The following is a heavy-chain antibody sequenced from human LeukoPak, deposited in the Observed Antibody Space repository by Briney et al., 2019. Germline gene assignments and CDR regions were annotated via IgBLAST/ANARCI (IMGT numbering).Heavy chain of an antibody. D-gene: IGHD2-2*01. J-gene: IGHJ4*02. Sequence: GGSLRLSCAVSGITLSNYGMSWVRQAPGKGLEWVAGLSGSGGGTNYADSVQGRFTISRDNPKNTLYLQMNSLRAEDTAVYFCARDPTELQLLSYYFDYWGQGTLVAVSS. CDR1: GITLSNYG. V-gene: IGHV3-23*01. CDR3: ARDPTELQLLSYYFDY. CDR2: LSGSGGGT.